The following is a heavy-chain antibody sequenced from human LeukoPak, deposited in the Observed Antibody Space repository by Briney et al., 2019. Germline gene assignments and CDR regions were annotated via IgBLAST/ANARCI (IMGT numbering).Heavy chain of an antibody. J-gene: IGHJ4*02. CDR2: IYYSGST. D-gene: IGHD6-13*01. V-gene: IGHV4-59*01. Sequence: RSETLSLTCTVSGGSIKSYYWSWIRQPPGKGLEWIGQIYYSGSTNYNPSLKSRVTISLDTSKNQFSLKLNSVTAADTAVYYCARAMGGAGTVTDYWGQGTLVTVSS. CDR1: GGSIKSYY. CDR3: ARAMGGAGTVTDY.